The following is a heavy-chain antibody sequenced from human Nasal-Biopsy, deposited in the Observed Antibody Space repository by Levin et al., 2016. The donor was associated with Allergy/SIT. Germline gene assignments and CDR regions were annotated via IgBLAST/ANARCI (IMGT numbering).Heavy chain of an antibody. Sequence: GESLKISCAASGFTFTTYAMHWVRQAPGKGLDWVSFISYDGTVEYYIDSVKGRFTISRDNSKNTLFLQMNSLRTEDTALYYCAKDNRGAGRSFPDHGMDVWGQGTTVTVSS. CDR3: AKDNRGAGRSFPDHGMDV. J-gene: IGHJ6*02. CDR2: ISYDGTVE. V-gene: IGHV3-30*18. D-gene: IGHD2/OR15-2a*01. CDR1: GFTFTTYA.